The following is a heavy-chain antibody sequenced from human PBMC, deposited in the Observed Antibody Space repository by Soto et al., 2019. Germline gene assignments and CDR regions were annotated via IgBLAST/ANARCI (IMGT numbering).Heavy chain of an antibody. CDR3: AKDEDY. Sequence: LRLSCAASGFTFSSYGMHWVRQAPGKGLEWVAVISYDGSNKYYADSVKGRFTISRDNSKNTLYLQMNSLRAEDTAVYYCAKDEDYWGQGTLVTVSS. J-gene: IGHJ4*02. V-gene: IGHV3-30*18. CDR2: ISYDGSNK. CDR1: GFTFSSYG.